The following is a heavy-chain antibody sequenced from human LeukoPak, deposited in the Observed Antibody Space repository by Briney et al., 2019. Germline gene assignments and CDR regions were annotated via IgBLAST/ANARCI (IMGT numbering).Heavy chain of an antibody. V-gene: IGHV3-30*04. D-gene: IGHD6-13*01. CDR3: AKDQEGGAGTGRFEY. J-gene: IGHJ4*02. Sequence: GGSLRLSCAASGFTFNAYTIHRVRQTPGKGLEWVAVISDDGSYKFYTDSVKGRFTISRDNSKNTVYLQMNSLRLEDTAVYYCAKDQEGGAGTGRFEYWGQGTLVTVSS. CDR1: GFTFNAYT. CDR2: ISDDGSYK.